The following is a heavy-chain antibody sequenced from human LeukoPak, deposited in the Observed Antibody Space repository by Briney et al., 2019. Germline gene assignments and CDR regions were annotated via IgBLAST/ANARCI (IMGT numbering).Heavy chain of an antibody. CDR2: ISAYNGNT. CDR1: GYTFTSYG. J-gene: IGHJ3*02. CDR3: ARDGSWEPHDAFDI. V-gene: IGHV1-18*01. Sequence: ASVKVSCKASGYTFTSYGISWVRRAPGQGLEWRGRISAYNGNTNYAQKLQGRVTMTTDTSTSTAYMELRSLRSDDTAVYYCARDGSWEPHDAFDIWGQGTMVTVSS. D-gene: IGHD1-26*01.